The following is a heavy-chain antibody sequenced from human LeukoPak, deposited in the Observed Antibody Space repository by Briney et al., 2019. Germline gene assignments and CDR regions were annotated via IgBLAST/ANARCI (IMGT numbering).Heavy chain of an antibody. CDR3: ASFPYSSSSDDY. J-gene: IGHJ4*02. Sequence: PGGSLRLSCAASGFTFSSYSMSWVRQAPGKGLEWVSSISSSSSYIYYADSVKGRFTISRDNAKNSLYLQMNSLRAEDTAVYYCASFPYSSSSDDYWGQGTLVTVSS. CDR2: ISSSSSYI. D-gene: IGHD6-6*01. V-gene: IGHV3-21*01. CDR1: GFTFSSYS.